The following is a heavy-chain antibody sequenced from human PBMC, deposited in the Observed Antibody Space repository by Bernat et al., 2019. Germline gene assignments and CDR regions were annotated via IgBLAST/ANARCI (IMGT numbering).Heavy chain of an antibody. D-gene: IGHD3-22*01. CDR1: GFTFSSYA. Sequence: QVQLVESGGGVVQPGRSLRLSCAASGFTFSSYAMHWVRQAPGKGLEWVAVISYDGSNKYYADSVKGRFTISRDNSKNTLYLQMNSLRAEDTAVYYCARDQLPDLDYYDSSGLFDYWGQGTLVTVSS. V-gene: IGHV3-30-3*01. CDR2: ISYDGSNK. CDR3: ARDQLPDLDYYDSSGLFDY. J-gene: IGHJ4*02.